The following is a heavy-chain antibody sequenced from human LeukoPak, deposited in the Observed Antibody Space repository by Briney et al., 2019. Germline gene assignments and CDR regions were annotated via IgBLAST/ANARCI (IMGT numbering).Heavy chain of an antibody. CDR1: GFSFISYG. V-gene: IGHV3-30*05. CDR3: ARDRQTYYDFWSGYYTGSYFDY. CDR2: ISYDGSNK. Sequence: GGSLRLSCAASGFSFISYGMHWVRQAPGKGLEWVAVISYDGSNKYYADSVKGRFTISRDNSKNTLYLQMNSLRAEDTAVYYCARDRQTYYDFWSGYYTGSYFDYWGQGTLVTVSS. D-gene: IGHD3-3*01. J-gene: IGHJ4*02.